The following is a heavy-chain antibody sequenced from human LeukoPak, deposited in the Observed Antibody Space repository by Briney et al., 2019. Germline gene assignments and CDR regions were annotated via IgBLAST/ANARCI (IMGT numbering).Heavy chain of an antibody. Sequence: SVKVSCKASGGTFSSYAISWVRQAPRQGLEWMGGIIPIFGTANYAQKFQGRVTITTDESTSTAYMELSSLRSEDTAVYYCARSRQLLYYYYYYMDVWGKGTTVAVSS. J-gene: IGHJ6*03. CDR2: IIPIFGTA. CDR1: GGTFSSYA. V-gene: IGHV1-69*05. CDR3: ARSRQLLYYYYYYMDV. D-gene: IGHD2-2*01.